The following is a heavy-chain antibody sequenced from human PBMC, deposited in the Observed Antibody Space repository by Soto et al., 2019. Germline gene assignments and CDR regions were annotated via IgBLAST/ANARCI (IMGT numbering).Heavy chain of an antibody. J-gene: IGHJ5*02. Sequence: PGPSVKVSCKASGYTFTDYYVHWVRQAPGQGLEWMGWINPNSGGTNYAQKFQGWVTMTRDTSITTAYMELSRLRSDDTAVYYCASRLYASSVYSPFDPWGQGTLVTVSS. CDR3: ASRLYASSVYSPFDP. D-gene: IGHD3-22*01. CDR2: INPNSGGT. CDR1: GYTFTDYY. V-gene: IGHV1-2*04.